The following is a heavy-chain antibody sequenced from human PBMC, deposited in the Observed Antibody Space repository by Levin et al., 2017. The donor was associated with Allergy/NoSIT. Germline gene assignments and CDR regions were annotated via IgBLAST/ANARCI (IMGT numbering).Heavy chain of an antibody. CDR1: GFTFSSYA. J-gene: IGHJ4*02. V-gene: IGHV3-30*04. D-gene: IGHD6-25*01. CDR2: ISYDGSNE. Sequence: GESLKISCAASGFTFSSYAMHWVRQAPGKGLEWVAVISYDGSNEYYADSVKGRFTISRDNSKNTLYLQMNSLRAEDTAVYYCARARAGLPGTYYFDYWGQGTLVTVSS. CDR3: ARARAGLPGTYYFDY.